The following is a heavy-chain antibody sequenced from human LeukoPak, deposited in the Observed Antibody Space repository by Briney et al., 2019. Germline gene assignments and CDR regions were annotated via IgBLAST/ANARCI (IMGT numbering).Heavy chain of an antibody. CDR1: GGSISSSSYY. V-gene: IGHV4-39*07. CDR2: IYYSGST. CDR3: ARLTVIWYFDL. D-gene: IGHD3-16*02. J-gene: IGHJ2*01. Sequence: SETLCLTCTVSGGSISSSSYYWGWIRQPPEKGLEWIGSIYYSGSTYYNPSLKSRVTISVDTSKNQFSLKLSSVTAADTAVYYCARLTVIWYFDLWGRGTLVTVSS.